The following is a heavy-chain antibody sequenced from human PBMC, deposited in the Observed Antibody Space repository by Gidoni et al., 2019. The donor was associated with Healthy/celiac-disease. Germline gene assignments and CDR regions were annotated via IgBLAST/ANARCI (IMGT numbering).Heavy chain of an antibody. V-gene: IGHV4-4*07. Sequence: QVQLQESGPGLVKPSETLSLTCTVSGGPISSYYWSWIRQPAGKGLEWIGRIYTSGSNNYNPSLKSRVTMSVDTSKNQFSLKLSSVTAADTAVYYCARDTTNYYDSSGYYGVDYWGQGTLVTVSS. CDR3: ARDTTNYYDSSGYYGVDY. J-gene: IGHJ4*02. D-gene: IGHD3-22*01. CDR2: IYTSGSN. CDR1: GGPISSYY.